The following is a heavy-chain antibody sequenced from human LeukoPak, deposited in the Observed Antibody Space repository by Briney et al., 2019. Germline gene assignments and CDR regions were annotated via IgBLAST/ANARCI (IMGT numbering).Heavy chain of an antibody. V-gene: IGHV3-66*01. CDR2: IYSGGST. D-gene: IGHD4-11*01. CDR1: GFTVSSNS. Sequence: GGSLRLSCAASGFTVSSNSMSWVRQAPGKGLEWVSIIYSGGSTYNADSVKGRFTTSRDNSKNTLYLQMNSLRAEDTAVYYCGREGTVRGQGTLVTVSS. CDR3: GREGTV. J-gene: IGHJ4*02.